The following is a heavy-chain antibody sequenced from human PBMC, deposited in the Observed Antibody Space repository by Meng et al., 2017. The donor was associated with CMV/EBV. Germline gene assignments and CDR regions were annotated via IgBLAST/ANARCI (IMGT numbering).Heavy chain of an antibody. J-gene: IGHJ5*02. V-gene: IGHV4-39*07. CDR3: ARDRDIVVVPGDPWFDP. Sequence: LLASGVGVRKPSQPLSLPFTFSCGFIISSSYYWGWIRQPPGKGLEWIGSIYYSGSTYYNPSLKSRVTISVDTSKNQFSLKLSSVTAADTAVYYCARDRDIVVVPGDPWFDPRGQGTLVTVSS. CDR2: IYYSGST. D-gene: IGHD2-2*01. CDR1: CGFIISSSYY.